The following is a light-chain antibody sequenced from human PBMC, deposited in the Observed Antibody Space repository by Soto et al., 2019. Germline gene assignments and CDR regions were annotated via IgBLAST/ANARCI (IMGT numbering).Light chain of an antibody. Sequence: TVLTQSPGTLSLSQGEGATLSCRASQSVSSSYLAWYQQKPGQAPRLLIYGASSRATGIPDRFSGSGSGTDFTLTISRLEPEDFAVYYCQQYGSSPQTFGQGTKVDIK. CDR2: GAS. V-gene: IGKV3-20*01. J-gene: IGKJ1*01. CDR1: QSVSSSY. CDR3: QQYGSSPQT.